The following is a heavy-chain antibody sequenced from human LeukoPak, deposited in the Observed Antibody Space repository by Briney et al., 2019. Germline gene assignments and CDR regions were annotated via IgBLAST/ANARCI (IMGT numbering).Heavy chain of an antibody. CDR1: GFTFSSYW. CDR2: IEQDGSEK. V-gene: IGHV3-7*01. D-gene: IGHD1-26*01. CDR3: AKSKRKWELHHAFDI. Sequence: GGSLRLSCAASGFTFSSYWMSWVRQAPGKGLEWVANIEQDGSEKYYVDSVKGRFTISRDNAKNSLYLQMNSLRAEDTAVYYCAKSKRKWELHHAFDIWGQGTMVTVSS. J-gene: IGHJ3*02.